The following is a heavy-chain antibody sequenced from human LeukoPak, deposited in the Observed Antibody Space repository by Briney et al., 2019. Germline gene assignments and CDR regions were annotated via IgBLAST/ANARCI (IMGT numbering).Heavy chain of an antibody. CDR3: ARDAFGFSGYHLFDY. Sequence: GGSLGLSCAASGFTFSSYSMNWVRQAPGKGLEWVSYISSSSSTIYYADSVKGRFTISRDNAKNSLYLQMNSLRAEDTAVYYCARDAFGFSGYHLFDYWGQGTLVTVSS. CDR2: ISSSSSTI. J-gene: IGHJ4*02. CDR1: GFTFSSYS. D-gene: IGHD5-12*01. V-gene: IGHV3-48*01.